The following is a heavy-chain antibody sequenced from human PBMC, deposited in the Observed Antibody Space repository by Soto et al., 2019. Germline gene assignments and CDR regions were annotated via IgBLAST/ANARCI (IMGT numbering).Heavy chain of an antibody. Sequence: AASVKVSCKASGNTFTNYDINWVRQATGQGLEWMGWMNPNSGNTGYAQKFQGRVTMTRNTSISTAYMELSSLRSEDTAVYYCSREVNFYGLDVWGQGTTVTVSS. V-gene: IGHV1-8*01. CDR1: GNTFTNYD. CDR3: SREVNFYGLDV. CDR2: MNPNSGNT. J-gene: IGHJ6*02.